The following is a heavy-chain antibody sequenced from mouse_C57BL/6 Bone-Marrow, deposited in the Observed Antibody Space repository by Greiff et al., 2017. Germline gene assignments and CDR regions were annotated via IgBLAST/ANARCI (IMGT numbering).Heavy chain of an antibody. V-gene: IGHV5-9-1*02. CDR3: TRDRGYGTWFAY. J-gene: IGHJ3*01. CDR2: ISSGGDYI. D-gene: IGHD1-1*01. Sequence: DVQLVESGEGLVKPGGSLKLSCAASGFTFSSYAMSWVRQTPEKRLEWVAYISSGGDYIYYADTVKGRFTISRDNARNTLYLQMSSLKSEDTAMYYCTRDRGYGTWFAYWGQGTLVTVSA. CDR1: GFTFSSYA.